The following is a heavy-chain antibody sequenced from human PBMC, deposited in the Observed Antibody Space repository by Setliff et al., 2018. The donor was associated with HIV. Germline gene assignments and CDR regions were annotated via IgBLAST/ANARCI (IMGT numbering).Heavy chain of an antibody. CDR2: INWNGGST. CDR1: GFTFDDYG. CDR3: TRDYAYDWNSVMDV. Sequence: PGGSLRLSCAASGFTFDDYGMSWVRQAPGKGLEWVSGINWNGGSTGYADSVKGRFTISRDNAKNSLYLQMNSLRADDTAVYYCTRDYAYDWNSVMDVWGKGTTVTVSS. D-gene: IGHD1-7*01. V-gene: IGHV3-20*04. J-gene: IGHJ6*03.